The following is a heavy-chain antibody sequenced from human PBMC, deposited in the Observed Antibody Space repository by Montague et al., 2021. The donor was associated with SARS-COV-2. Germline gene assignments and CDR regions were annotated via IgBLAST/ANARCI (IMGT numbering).Heavy chain of an antibody. CDR1: GDSVSSNSAT. CDR2: TYYRSMWKS. V-gene: IGHV6-1*01. Sequence: CAISGDSVSSNSATWNWIRQSPSKGLEWLGRTYYRSMWKSDYARAVKGRIGINPDTSKNQFSLQLSSVTPEDTALYYCVRGIGAAGSYDYWGQGTLVTVSS. CDR3: VRGIGAAGSYDY. D-gene: IGHD6-13*01. J-gene: IGHJ4*02.